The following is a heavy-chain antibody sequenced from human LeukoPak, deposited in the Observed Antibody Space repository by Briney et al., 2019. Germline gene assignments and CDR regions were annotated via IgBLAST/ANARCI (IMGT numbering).Heavy chain of an antibody. D-gene: IGHD6-6*01. Sequence: ASVKVSCKASGYTFTGYYKHWVRQAPGQGLEWMGWINPNSGGTNYAQKFQGRVTMTRDTSISTAYMELSRLRSDDTAVYYCARVLCCGSSPDYWGQGTLVTVSS. CDR3: ARVLCCGSSPDY. V-gene: IGHV1-2*02. J-gene: IGHJ4*02. CDR2: INPNSGGT. CDR1: GYTFTGYY.